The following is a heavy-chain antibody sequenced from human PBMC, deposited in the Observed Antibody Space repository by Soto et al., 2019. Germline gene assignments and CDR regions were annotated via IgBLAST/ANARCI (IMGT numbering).Heavy chain of an antibody. CDR3: ARERRELAVAGTSQTKQNYYYYYMDV. Sequence: ASVKVSCKASGYTFTSYGISWVRQAPGQGLEWMGWISAYNGNTNYAQKLQGRVTMTTDTSTSTAYMELRSLRSDDTAVYYCARERRELAVAGTSQTKQNYYYYYMDVWGKGTTVTVSS. V-gene: IGHV1-18*01. CDR2: ISAYNGNT. J-gene: IGHJ6*03. D-gene: IGHD6-19*01. CDR1: GYTFTSYG.